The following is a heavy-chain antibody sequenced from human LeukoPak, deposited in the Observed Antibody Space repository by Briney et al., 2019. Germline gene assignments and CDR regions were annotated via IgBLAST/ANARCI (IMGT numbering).Heavy chain of an antibody. Sequence: SETLSLTCTVSGGSISSTNYYWARIRRPPGKGLEWIGSIYYSGSTYYNSSLKSRVTISVDTSKKQFSLKLNSVTAADTAVYYCASYSSGWYGSFDYWGQGTLVTVSS. CDR2: IYYSGST. D-gene: IGHD6-19*01. CDR1: GGSISSTNYY. V-gene: IGHV4-39*01. J-gene: IGHJ4*02. CDR3: ASYSSGWYGSFDY.